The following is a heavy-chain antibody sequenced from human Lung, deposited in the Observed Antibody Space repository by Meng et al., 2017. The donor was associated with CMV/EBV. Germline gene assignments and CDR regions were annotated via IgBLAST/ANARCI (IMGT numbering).Heavy chain of an antibody. CDR1: GFSFDDYA. J-gene: IGHJ3*01. CDR3: VKDTSYSSSSSGAFDV. D-gene: IGHD6-6*01. V-gene: IGHV3-9*01. Sequence: SXXASGFSFDDYAMHWVRQAPGKGLEWVSRINWNSAYIGYADSVKGRFTISRENAKNSLYLQMNSLRPDDTALYYCVKDTSYSSSSSGAFDVWGQGTMVXVSS. CDR2: INWNSAYI.